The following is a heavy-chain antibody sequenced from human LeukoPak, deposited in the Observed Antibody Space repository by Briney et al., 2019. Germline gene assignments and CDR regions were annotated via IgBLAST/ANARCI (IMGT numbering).Heavy chain of an antibody. D-gene: IGHD1-26*01. J-gene: IGHJ5*02. CDR1: GGSISSSGYY. CDR2: IYYSGST. V-gene: IGHV4-39*01. CDR3: ARHEYSGSYYGLSWFDP. Sequence: SETLSLTCTVSGGSISSSGYYWGWIRQPPGTGLEWIASIYYSGSTYYNPSLKSRVTISADTSKNQLSLKLSSLTAADTAVYYCARHEYSGSYYGLSWFDPWGQGTLVTVSS.